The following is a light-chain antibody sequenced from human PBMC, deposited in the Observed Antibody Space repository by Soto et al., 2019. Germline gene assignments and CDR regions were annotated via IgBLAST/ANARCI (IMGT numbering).Light chain of an antibody. Sequence: DTPMKQSPSSLTASVGDSIAITCRASQSISSYLNWYQQKPGKAPKLLISAASILQSGVPSRFSGSGSGTDFTLTISNLQPEDFAGYYCQQTYSSPITFGQVTRLEIK. CDR2: AAS. CDR3: QQTYSSPIT. J-gene: IGKJ5*01. CDR1: QSISSY. V-gene: IGKV1-39*01.